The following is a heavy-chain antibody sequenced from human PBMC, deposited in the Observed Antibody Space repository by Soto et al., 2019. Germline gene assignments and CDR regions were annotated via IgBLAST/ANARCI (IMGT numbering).Heavy chain of an antibody. D-gene: IGHD3-22*01. Sequence: SETLSLTCTVSGGSISSYYWSWIRQPPGKGLEWIGYIYYSGSTNYNPSLKSRVTISVDTSKNQFSLKLSSATAADTVVYYCARLGYSGYDLSYYNSSGYYYFDYWGQGTLVTVSS. CDR3: ARLGYSGYDLSYYNSSGYYYFDY. V-gene: IGHV4-59*08. CDR2: IYYSGST. CDR1: GGSISSYY. J-gene: IGHJ4*02.